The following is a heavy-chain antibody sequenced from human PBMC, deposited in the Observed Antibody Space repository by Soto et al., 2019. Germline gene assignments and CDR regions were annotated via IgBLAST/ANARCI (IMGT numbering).Heavy chain of an antibody. CDR2: INPSGGST. Sequence: GASVKVSCKASGYTFTSYYMHWVRQAPGQGLEWMGIINPSGGSTSYAQKFQGRVTMTRDTSTSTVYMELSSLRSEDTAVYYCAREYIVVVTAILLTPGYYYYGMDVWGQGTTVTVSS. V-gene: IGHV1-46*01. CDR1: GYTFTSYY. CDR3: AREYIVVVTAILLTPGYYYYGMDV. D-gene: IGHD2-21*02. J-gene: IGHJ6*02.